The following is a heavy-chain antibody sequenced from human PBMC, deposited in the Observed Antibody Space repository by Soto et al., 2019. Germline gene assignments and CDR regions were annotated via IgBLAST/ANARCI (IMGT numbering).Heavy chain of an antibody. CDR2: VTRGGST. J-gene: IGHJ5*01. CDR1: GGSFGGYY. V-gene: IGHV4-34*01. D-gene: IGHD1-7*01. CDR3: AIGQGIELRLPLDS. Sequence: SETLSLTCAVYGGSFGGYYWTWIRQHPVKGLEWIGEVTRGGSTTYNPSLKSRIVISADTFKNQFFLKMTSMTAADTAVYFCAIGQGIELRLPLDSWGQGTLVTVSS.